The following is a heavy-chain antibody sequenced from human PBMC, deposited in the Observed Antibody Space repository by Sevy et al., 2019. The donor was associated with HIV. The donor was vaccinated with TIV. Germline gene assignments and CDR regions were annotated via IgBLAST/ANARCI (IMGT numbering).Heavy chain of an antibody. Sequence: GGSLRLSCAASGFSFSSYWMHWVRQVPGKGLVWLSRTNSDGTYTKYGDSAKGRFTISRGNAKNTLYLQMDSLRAEDTAVYYCARDKVEGGTMVQDNDYWGQGTLVTVSS. J-gene: IGHJ4*02. CDR3: ARDKVEGGTMVQDNDY. V-gene: IGHV3-74*03. CDR1: GFSFSSYW. D-gene: IGHD3-10*01. CDR2: TNSDGTYT.